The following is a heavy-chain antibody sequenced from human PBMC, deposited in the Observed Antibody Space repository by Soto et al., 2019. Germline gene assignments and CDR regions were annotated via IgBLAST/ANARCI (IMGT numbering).Heavy chain of an antibody. CDR2: IYYSGST. V-gene: IGHV4-59*01. D-gene: IGHD3-16*02. CDR3: ARGDYIWGSYRSLAFDI. J-gene: IGHJ3*02. CDR1: GGSISSYY. Sequence: SETLSLTCTVSGGSISSYYWSWIRQPPGKGLEWIGYIYYSGSTNYNPSLKSRVTISVDTSQNQFSLNLSSVTAADTAVYYCARGDYIWGSYRSLAFDIWGQGTMVNVSS.